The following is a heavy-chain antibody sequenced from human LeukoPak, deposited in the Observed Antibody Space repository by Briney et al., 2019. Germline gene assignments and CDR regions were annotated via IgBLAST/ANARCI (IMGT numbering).Heavy chain of an antibody. D-gene: IGHD3-9*01. CDR2: ISGSGGST. Sequence: GGSLRLSCAASGFTFSSYAMSWVRQAPGKGLEWVSAISGSGGSTYYADSVKGRFTISRDNSKNTLYLQMNSLRAEDTAVYYCARARGDDYDILHMDVWGQGTTVTVSS. CDR1: GFTFSSYA. V-gene: IGHV3-23*01. J-gene: IGHJ6*02. CDR3: ARARGDDYDILHMDV.